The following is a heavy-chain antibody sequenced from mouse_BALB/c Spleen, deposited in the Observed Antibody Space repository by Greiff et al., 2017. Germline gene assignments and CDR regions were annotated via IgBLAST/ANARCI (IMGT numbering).Heavy chain of an antibody. V-gene: IGHV5-17*02. J-gene: IGHJ1*01. Sequence: EVQGVESGGGLVQPGGSRKLSCAASGFTFSSFGMHRVRQAPEKGLEWVAYISSGSSTIYYADTVKGRFTISRDNPKNTLFLQMTSLRSEDTAMYYCARYDYDGYWYFDVWGAGTTVTVSS. CDR1: GFTFSSFG. CDR3: ARYDYDGYWYFDV. D-gene: IGHD2-4*01. CDR2: ISSGSSTI.